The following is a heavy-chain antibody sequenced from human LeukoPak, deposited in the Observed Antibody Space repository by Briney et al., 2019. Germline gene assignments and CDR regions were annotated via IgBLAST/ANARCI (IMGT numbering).Heavy chain of an antibody. CDR3: ARGIAVPPWGWFDP. CDR1: GGSISSSSYY. J-gene: IGHJ5*02. V-gene: IGHV4-39*01. CDR2: IYYSGST. D-gene: IGHD6-19*01. Sequence: SETLSLTCTVSGGSISSSSYYWGWIRQPPGKGLEWIRSIYYSGSTYYNPSLKSRVTISVGTSKNQFSPKLSSVTAADTAVYYCARGIAVPPWGWFDPWGQGTLVTLSS.